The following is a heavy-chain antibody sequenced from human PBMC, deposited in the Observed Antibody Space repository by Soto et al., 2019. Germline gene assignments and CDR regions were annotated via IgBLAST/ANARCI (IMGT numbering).Heavy chain of an antibody. V-gene: IGHV3-48*01. CDR1: GFTFSSYS. CDR2: ISSSSSTI. J-gene: IGHJ4*02. CDR3: ARDFAARLRSKGLDY. D-gene: IGHD5-12*01. Sequence: GGSLRLSCAASGFTFSSYSMNWVRQAPGKGLEWVSYISSSSSTIYYADSVKGRFTISRDNAKNSLYLQMNSLRAEDTAVYYCARDFAARLRSKGLDYWGQGTLVTVSS.